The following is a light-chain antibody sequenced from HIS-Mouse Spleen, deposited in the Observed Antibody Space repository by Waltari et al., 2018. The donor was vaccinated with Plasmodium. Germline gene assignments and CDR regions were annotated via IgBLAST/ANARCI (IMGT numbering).Light chain of an antibody. V-gene: IGKV3-15*01. J-gene: IGKJ5*01. CDR3: QQYNNWPPIT. CDR2: GAS. CDR1: QSVSSN. Sequence: EIVMTQSPATLSVSPGERATLPCRASQSVSSNLAWYQQKPGQAPRLLIYGASSRATGIPASFSGSGSGTEFTLTISSMQSEDFAVYYCQQYNNWPPITFGQGTRLEIK.